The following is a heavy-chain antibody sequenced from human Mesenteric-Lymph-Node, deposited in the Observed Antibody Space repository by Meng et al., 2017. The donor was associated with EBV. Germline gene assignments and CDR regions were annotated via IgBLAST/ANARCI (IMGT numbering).Heavy chain of an antibody. J-gene: IGHJ5*02. D-gene: IGHD4-17*01. CDR3: ARSAGGDYSFDP. V-gene: IGHV1-8*01. Sequence: QVQLGQSGAEVKKHGGSVKVSCNASGYTLTSYDINWGRQATGQGLEWMGWMNPNSGNTGYAQKFQGRVTMTRNTSISTAYMELSSLRSEDTAVYYCARSAGGDYSFDPWGQGTLVTVSS. CDR1: GYTLTSYD. CDR2: MNPNSGNT.